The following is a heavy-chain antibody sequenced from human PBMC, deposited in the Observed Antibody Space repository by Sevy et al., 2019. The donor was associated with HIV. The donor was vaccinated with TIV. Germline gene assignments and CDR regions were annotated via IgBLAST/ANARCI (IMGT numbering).Heavy chain of an antibody. V-gene: IGHV1-69*13. CDR1: GGTFSSYA. D-gene: IGHD3-16*01. J-gene: IGHJ4*02. Sequence: ASVKVSCKASGGTFSSYAISWVRQAPGQGLDWMGGIIPIFGTANYAQKFQGRVTITADESTSTAYMELSSLRSEDTAVYYCASRGGHSDFDYWGQGTLVTVSS. CDR3: ASRGGHSDFDY. CDR2: IIPIFGTA.